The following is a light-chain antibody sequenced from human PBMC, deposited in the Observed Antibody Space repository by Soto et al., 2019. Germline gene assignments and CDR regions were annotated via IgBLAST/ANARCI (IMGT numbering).Light chain of an antibody. J-gene: IGKJ2*01. V-gene: IGKV1-5*01. CDR2: DAS. CDR3: QQYKSDST. Sequence: DVQMTQSPSSLSASVGDRVTITCRASQSISHYLARYQQKPGKAPKLLIYDASTLQGGIASRFSGSGSGTKFTLIISSLQPDDFATYYCQQYKSDSTFGQGTKVGIK. CDR1: QSISHY.